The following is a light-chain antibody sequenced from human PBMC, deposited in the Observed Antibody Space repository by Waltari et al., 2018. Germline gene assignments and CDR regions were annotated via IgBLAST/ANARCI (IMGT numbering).Light chain of an antibody. CDR1: QSDRSGY. CDR3: HQYGSAPPYT. Sequence: EIVLTQSPGTLSLSPGERATLSCRASQSDRSGYFAWYQQKPGQAPKLLIYAASSRAAGVPDRFSGSGSGTDFTLTVSRLEPEDFAVYYCHQYGSAPPYTFGQGTRLEIK. V-gene: IGKV3-20*01. CDR2: AAS. J-gene: IGKJ2*01.